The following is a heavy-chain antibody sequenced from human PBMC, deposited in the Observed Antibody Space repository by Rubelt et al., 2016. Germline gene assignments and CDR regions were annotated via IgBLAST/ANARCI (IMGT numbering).Heavy chain of an antibody. CDR3: TELGPYDY. J-gene: IGHJ4*02. CDR1: GFTFSGSA. CDR2: IRSKANNYAT. V-gene: IGHV3-73*01. D-gene: IGHD3-16*01. Sequence: GGSLRLSCAASGFTFSGSAMHWVRQASGKGLEWVGRIRSKANNYATAYAASVKGRFTISRDDSKNTAYLQMNSLKTEDTAVYYCTELGPYDYWGQGTLVTVSS.